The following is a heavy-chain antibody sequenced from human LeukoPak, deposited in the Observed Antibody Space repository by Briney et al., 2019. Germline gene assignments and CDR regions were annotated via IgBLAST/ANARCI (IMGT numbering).Heavy chain of an antibody. J-gene: IGHJ1*01. CDR2: IHYDGSKS. CDR3: ANGGPYYDILTGYQH. Sequence: GGSLRLSCAASGFTFNGYGMHWVRQAPGKGLEWVAFIHYDGSKSYYADSVKGRFTISRDNAKNSLYLQMNSLRAEDTALYYCANGGPYYDILTGYQHWGQGTLVTVSS. V-gene: IGHV3-30*02. D-gene: IGHD3-9*01. CDR1: GFTFNGYG.